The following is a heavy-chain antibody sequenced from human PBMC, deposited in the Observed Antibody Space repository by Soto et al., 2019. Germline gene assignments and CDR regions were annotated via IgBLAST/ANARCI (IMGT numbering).Heavy chain of an antibody. CDR2: INAGNGNT. D-gene: IGHD3-22*01. CDR1: GYTFTSYA. Sequence: ASVKVSCKASGYTFTSYAMHWGRRAPGQRLEWMGWINAGNGNTKYSQKFQGRVTITRDTSASTAYMELSSLRSEDTAVYYCARVTPMIVVPAMMDVWGQGTPVTVYS. J-gene: IGHJ6*02. V-gene: IGHV1-3*01. CDR3: ARVTPMIVVPAMMDV.